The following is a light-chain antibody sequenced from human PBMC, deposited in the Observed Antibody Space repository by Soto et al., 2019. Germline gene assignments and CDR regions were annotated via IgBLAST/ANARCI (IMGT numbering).Light chain of an antibody. V-gene: IGKV4-1*01. CDR2: WAS. CDR1: LYSSNNKNY. J-gene: IGKJ4*01. Sequence: LYSSNNKNYLAWYQQKPRQPPKLLIYWASTRDSVVPDRFSGSGAGSDGILTDSSLQSEEGAADFCEQYHSCSHSFGGGTKVDIK. CDR3: EQYHSCSHS.